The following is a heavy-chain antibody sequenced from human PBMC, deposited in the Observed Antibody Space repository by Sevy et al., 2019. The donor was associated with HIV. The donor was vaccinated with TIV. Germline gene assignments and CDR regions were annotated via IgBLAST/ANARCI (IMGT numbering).Heavy chain of an antibody. CDR2: IYYSGST. Sequence: SETLSLTCSVSGGSISSSSYYWGWIRQPPGKGLEWIGSIYYSGSTYYNPSLKSRVTISVDTSKNQFSLKLSSVTAADTAVYYCARPRDYYGMDVWGQGTTVTVSS. V-gene: IGHV4-39*01. CDR3: ARPRDYYGMDV. J-gene: IGHJ6*02. CDR1: GGSISSSSYY.